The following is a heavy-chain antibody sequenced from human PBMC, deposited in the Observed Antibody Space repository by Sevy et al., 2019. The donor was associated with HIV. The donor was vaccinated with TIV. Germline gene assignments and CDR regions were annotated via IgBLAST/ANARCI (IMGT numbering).Heavy chain of an antibody. J-gene: IGHJ4*02. CDR2: IFNDGKTK. CDR3: ARGSGSDWYLDY. D-gene: IGHD2-21*02. CDR1: GFIFSRYG. Sequence: GGSLRLSCKASGFIFSRYGVHWVRQAPGKGLEWVASIFNDGKTKYYGDPVKGRFTISRDDSKNTLYLQMDSLRAEDTAVYYCARGSGSDWYLDYWGQGTLVTVSS. V-gene: IGHV3-33*01.